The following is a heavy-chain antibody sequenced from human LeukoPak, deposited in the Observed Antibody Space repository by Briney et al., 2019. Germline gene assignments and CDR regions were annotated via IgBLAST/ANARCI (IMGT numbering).Heavy chain of an antibody. J-gene: IGHJ5*02. CDR3: ARRLGYSSSWYRGDWFDP. V-gene: IGHV4-59*01. CDR1: GGSFSGYY. CDR2: IYYSGST. Sequence: SETLSLTCAVYGGSFSGYYWSWIRQSLGKGLEWIGYIYYSGSTNYNPSLKSRVTISVDTSKNQFSLKLSSVTAADTAVYYCARRLGYSSSWYRGDWFDPWGQGTLVTVSS. D-gene: IGHD6-13*01.